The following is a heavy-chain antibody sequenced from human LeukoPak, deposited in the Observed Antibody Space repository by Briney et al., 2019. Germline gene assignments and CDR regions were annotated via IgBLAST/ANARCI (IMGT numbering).Heavy chain of an antibody. Sequence: GTSVKVSCKASGFTFTSSAMRWVRQARGQRLEWIGWIVVGSGNTNYAQKFQERVTITRDMSTSTAYMELSSLRSEDTAVYYCAANPEAWELEAFDIWGQGTMVTVSS. D-gene: IGHD1-26*01. J-gene: IGHJ3*02. CDR3: AANPEAWELEAFDI. CDR1: GFTFTSSA. CDR2: IVVGSGNT. V-gene: IGHV1-58*02.